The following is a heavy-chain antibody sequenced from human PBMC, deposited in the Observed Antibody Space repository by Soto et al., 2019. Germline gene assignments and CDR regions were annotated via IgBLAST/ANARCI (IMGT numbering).Heavy chain of an antibody. J-gene: IGHJ4*02. CDR1: GFTFSSYG. D-gene: IGHD1-26*01. CDR2: ISYDGSNK. CDR3: AKDPQQWELLHYFDY. Sequence: GGSLRLSCAASGFTFSSYGMHWVRQAPGKGLEWVAVISYDGSNKYYADSVKGRFTISRDNSKNTLYLQMNSLRAEDTAVYYCAKDPQQWELLHYFDYWGQGTLVTVSS. V-gene: IGHV3-30*18.